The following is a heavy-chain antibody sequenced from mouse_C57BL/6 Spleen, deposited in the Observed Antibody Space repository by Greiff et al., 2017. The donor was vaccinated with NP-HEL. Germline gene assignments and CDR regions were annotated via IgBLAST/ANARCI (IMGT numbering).Heavy chain of an antibody. Sequence: HVQLQQPGAELVKPGASVKMSCKASGYTFTSYWMHWVKQRPGQGLEWIGKIYPADGDTNYNQKFKGKATLTADKSSSTAYMQLSSLTSEDSAVYFGARGGPPEGIDYWGQGTSLTVSS. CDR3: ARGGPPEGIDY. V-gene: IGHV1-74*04. CDR2: IYPADGDT. J-gene: IGHJ2*02. CDR1: GYTFTSYW.